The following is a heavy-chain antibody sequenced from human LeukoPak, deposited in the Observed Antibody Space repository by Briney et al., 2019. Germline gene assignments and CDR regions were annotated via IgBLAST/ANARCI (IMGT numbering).Heavy chain of an antibody. D-gene: IGHD2-2*01. J-gene: IGHJ6*02. V-gene: IGHV1-46*01. Sequence: ASVKVSCKASGYTFTSYAMHWVRQAPGQGLEWMGIINPSGGSTSYAQKFQGRVTMTRDTSTSTVYMELSSLRSEDTAVYYCARDLVVPAAIIDYYYYYGMDVWGQGTTVTVSS. CDR1: GYTFTSYA. CDR3: ARDLVVPAAIIDYYYYYGMDV. CDR2: INPSGGST.